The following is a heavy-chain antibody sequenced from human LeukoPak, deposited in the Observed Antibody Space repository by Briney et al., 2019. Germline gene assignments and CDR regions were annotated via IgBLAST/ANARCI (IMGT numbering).Heavy chain of an antibody. Sequence: GGSLTLSCAASGFTFSIFWTHWVRHPPGKGLVWDSRINTDGSSTTYADSVQGRFAISRENAQNTLYPQMNSLRAEDTAVYYCARVGQPTTKAWFDPWGQGNLVTVSS. D-gene: IGHD1-26*01. CDR3: ARVGQPTTKAWFDP. CDR1: GFTFSIFW. J-gene: IGHJ5*02. V-gene: IGHV3-74*01. CDR2: INTDGSST.